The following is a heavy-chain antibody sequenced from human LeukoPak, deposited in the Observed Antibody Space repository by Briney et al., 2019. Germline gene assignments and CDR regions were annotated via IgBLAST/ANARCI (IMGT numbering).Heavy chain of an antibody. CDR2: MNPKRGKT. CDR3: ARGGSSSSYYNNYGMDV. V-gene: IGHV1-8*01. CDR1: GYSLTSFD. D-gene: IGHD6-13*01. J-gene: IGHJ6*02. Sequence: ASVRVSCKASGYSLTSFDINWVRQGSGQGLEWMGWMNPKRGKTGYAPTFQSRVTITADTSIDTAFMELSSLRPDDTAVYYCARGGSSSSYYNNYGMDVWGQGTTITVSS.